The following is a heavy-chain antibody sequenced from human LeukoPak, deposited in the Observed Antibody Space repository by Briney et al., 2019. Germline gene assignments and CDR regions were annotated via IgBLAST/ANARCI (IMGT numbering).Heavy chain of an antibody. J-gene: IGHJ6*03. D-gene: IGHD1-26*01. CDR3: AKKAGGSLKLVYMDV. CDR2: GSGGST. V-gene: IGHV3-23*01. Sequence: GSGGSTYYADSVKGPFTISRDNSKNTLYLQMNSLRAEDTAVYYCAKKAGGSLKLVYMDVWGKGTTVTVSS.